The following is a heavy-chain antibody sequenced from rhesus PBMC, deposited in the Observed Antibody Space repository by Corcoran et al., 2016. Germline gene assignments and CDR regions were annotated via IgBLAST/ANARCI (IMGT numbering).Heavy chain of an antibody. CDR3: ARGEDYNIWTGYPTTLDY. V-gene: IGHV4-160*01. D-gene: IGHD3-3*01. Sequence: QVQLQESGPGLVKPSETLSLTCAVSGGSISSNYWSWIRQPPGKGLGCIGRICGSGGSTNDNPSLKGRVTSSPDTSKNQFSLKLSSVTAADTAVYYCARGEDYNIWTGYPTTLDYWGQGVLVTVSS. J-gene: IGHJ4*01. CDR2: ICGSGGST. CDR1: GGSISSNY.